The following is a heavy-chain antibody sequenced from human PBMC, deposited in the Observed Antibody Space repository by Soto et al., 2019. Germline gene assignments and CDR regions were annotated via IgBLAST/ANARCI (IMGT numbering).Heavy chain of an antibody. J-gene: IGHJ3*02. CDR3: AAGFRPSDAFDI. Sequence: ASVKVSCKASGFTFTSSAMQWVRQARGQRLEWIGWIVVGSGNTNYAQKFQERVTITRDMSTSTAYMELSSLRSEDTAMYYCAAGFRPSDAFDIWGQGTMVTVSS. CDR1: GFTFTSSA. D-gene: IGHD3-10*01. CDR2: IVVGSGNT. V-gene: IGHV1-58*02.